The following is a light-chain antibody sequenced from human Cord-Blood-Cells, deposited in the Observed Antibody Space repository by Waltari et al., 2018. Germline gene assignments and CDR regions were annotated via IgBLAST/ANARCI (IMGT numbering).Light chain of an antibody. CDR1: QDISNY. CDR2: DAS. V-gene: IGKV1-33*01. J-gene: IGKJ1*01. CDR3: QQYDNLPRT. Sequence: DIQMTQSPSSLSASVGDRVTITCQASQDISNYLKWYQHKPGKAPKLLIYDASNLETGVPSRFSGSGSGTDFTFTISSLQPEDIATYYCQQYDNLPRTFGQGTKVEIK.